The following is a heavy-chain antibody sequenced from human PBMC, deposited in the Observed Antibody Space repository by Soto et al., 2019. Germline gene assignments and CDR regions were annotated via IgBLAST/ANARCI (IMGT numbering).Heavy chain of an antibody. D-gene: IGHD2-2*01. CDR1: GFTFSAYY. CDR2: ISGSGSTI. CDR3: ARDCSSSSFYGYFQH. V-gene: IGHV3-11*01. J-gene: IGHJ1*01. Sequence: QVQLVETGGGLVKPGGSLRLSCAASGFTFSAYYLSWIRRAPGKGLEWVSHISGSGSTIYFADSVKGRFTISRDNAKNSLYLQMNSLRAEDTAVYYCARDCSSSSFYGYFQHWCQGTLVTVSS.